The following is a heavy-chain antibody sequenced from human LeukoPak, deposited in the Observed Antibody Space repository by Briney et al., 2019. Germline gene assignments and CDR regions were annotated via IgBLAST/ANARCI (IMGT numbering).Heavy chain of an antibody. Sequence: PGGSLRLSCAASGFTFSSYSMNWVRQAPGKGLEWVSYISSSSSTIYYADSVKGRFTISRDNAKNSLYLQMNSLRAEDTAVYYCASHSSGWNLDYWGQGTLVTVSS. J-gene: IGHJ4*02. CDR3: ASHSSGWNLDY. CDR2: ISSSSSTI. D-gene: IGHD6-19*01. CDR1: GFTFSSYS. V-gene: IGHV3-48*04.